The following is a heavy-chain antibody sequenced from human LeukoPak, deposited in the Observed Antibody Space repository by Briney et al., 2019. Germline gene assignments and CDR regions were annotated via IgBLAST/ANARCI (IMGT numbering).Heavy chain of an antibody. CDR2: ISSSSSYI. J-gene: IGHJ4*02. D-gene: IGHD2-21*01. CDR3: ARVLGGGWGIAPVDY. V-gene: IGHV3-21*01. CDR1: GFTFSSYS. Sequence: GGSLRLSCAASGFTFSSYSMNWVRQAPGKGLEWVSSISSSSSYIYYADSVKGRFTISRDNAKNSLYLQMNSLRAEDTAVYYCARVLGGGWGIAPVDYWGQGTLVTVSS.